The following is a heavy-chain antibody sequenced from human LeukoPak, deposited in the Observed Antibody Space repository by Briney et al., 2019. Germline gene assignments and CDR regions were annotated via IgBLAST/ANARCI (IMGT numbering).Heavy chain of an antibody. J-gene: IGHJ4*02. CDR3: AKVQLSMASDY. V-gene: IGHV3-23*01. Sequence: GGSLRLSCAASGFTFSSYGMHWVRQAPGKGLEWVSAISGSGDSTYYADSVKGRFTISRDNSKNTLYLQMNSLRAEEKAVYYCAKVQLSMASDYWGQGTLVTVSS. D-gene: IGHD2/OR15-2a*01. CDR1: GFTFSSYG. CDR2: ISGSGDST.